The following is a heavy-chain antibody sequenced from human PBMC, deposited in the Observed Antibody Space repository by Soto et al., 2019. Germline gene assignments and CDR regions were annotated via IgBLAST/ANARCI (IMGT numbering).Heavy chain of an antibody. Sequence: PSETLSLTCTVSGGSISSYYWSWIRQPPGKGLEWIGYIYYSGSTNYNPSLKSRVTISVDTSKNQFSLKLSSVTAADTAVYYCARCELGYCSGGSCYSPTYVWFDPWGQGTLVTVSS. D-gene: IGHD2-15*01. CDR3: ARCELGYCSGGSCYSPTYVWFDP. CDR1: GGSISSYY. J-gene: IGHJ5*02. V-gene: IGHV4-59*01. CDR2: IYYSGST.